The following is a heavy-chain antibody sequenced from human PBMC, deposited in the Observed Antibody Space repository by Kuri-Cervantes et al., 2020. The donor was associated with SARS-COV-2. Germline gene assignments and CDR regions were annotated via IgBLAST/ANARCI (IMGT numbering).Heavy chain of an antibody. V-gene: IGHV1-45*02. CDR2: ITPXXGNT. Sequence: SEKVSXKASGVXFAYRFLHWVRQAPXQALEWMGXITPXXGNTNYAQRFQDRVTITRDRSMSXXYMELSSLRFEDTAMYYCARSGPGAISREDGAFDIWGQGTMVTVSS. D-gene: IGHD5-24*01. J-gene: IGHJ3*02. CDR3: ARSGPGAISREDGAFDI. CDR1: GVXFAYRF.